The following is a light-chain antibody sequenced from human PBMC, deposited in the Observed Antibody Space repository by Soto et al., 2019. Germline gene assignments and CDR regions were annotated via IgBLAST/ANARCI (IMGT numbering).Light chain of an antibody. CDR1: SSDVGAYNF. V-gene: IGLV2-14*03. J-gene: IGLJ2*01. CDR2: DVN. CDR3: SSYTTTATRL. Sequence: QSVLTQPASVSGSPGQSITISCTGTSSDVGAYNFVSWYQHHPGKAPQLIIYDVNNRPSGVSDRFSGSKSGNTASLTISGLQAEDEADYYCSSYTTTATRLFGGGTKLTLL.